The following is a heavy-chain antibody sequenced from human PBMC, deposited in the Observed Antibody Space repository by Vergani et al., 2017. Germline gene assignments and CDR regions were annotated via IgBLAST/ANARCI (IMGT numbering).Heavy chain of an antibody. CDR2: IYHSGSP. J-gene: IGHJ2*01. Sequence: QVQLQESGPGLVKPSETLSLTCAVSGYSISSGYYWGWIRQSPGKGLEWIGSIYHSGSPYYNPSLKSRVTISEDTSKNQLSLKLNSVTAADMAVYYCARPYDGRVDFWYFDLWSRGTLVTVSS. V-gene: IGHV4-38-2*01. CDR3: ARPYDGRVDFWYFDL. D-gene: IGHD3-22*01. CDR1: GYSISSGYY.